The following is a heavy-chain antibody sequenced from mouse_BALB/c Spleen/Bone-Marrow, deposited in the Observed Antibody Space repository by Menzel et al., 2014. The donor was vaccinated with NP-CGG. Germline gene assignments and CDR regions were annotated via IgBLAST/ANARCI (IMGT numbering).Heavy chain of an antibody. CDR2: IWTGGGT. CDR3: VRDPGFPYAMDY. Sequence: VKLVESGPGLVAPSQRLSIPCTVSGFSLTSYDISWIRQPPGKGLEWLGVIWTGGGTNYNSAFMSRLSISKDNSKSQVFLKMNSLQTDDTAIYYCVRDPGFPYAMDYWGQGTSVTVSS. CDR1: GFSLTSYD. J-gene: IGHJ4*01. V-gene: IGHV2-9-2*01.